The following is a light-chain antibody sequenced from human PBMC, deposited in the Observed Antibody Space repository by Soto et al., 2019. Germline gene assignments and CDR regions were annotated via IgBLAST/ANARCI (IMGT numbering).Light chain of an antibody. CDR1: SSDVGGYDY. J-gene: IGLJ1*01. V-gene: IGLV2-11*01. CDR3: CSYTGSHTVV. CDR2: DVR. Sequence: QSALTQPRSVSGSPGQSVTISCTGTSSDVGGYDYVSWYQQHPGKAPKLMIYDVRQRPSGVPDRFSGSKSGNTASLTISGLQAEDEADYYCCSYTGSHTVVFGTGTKLTVL.